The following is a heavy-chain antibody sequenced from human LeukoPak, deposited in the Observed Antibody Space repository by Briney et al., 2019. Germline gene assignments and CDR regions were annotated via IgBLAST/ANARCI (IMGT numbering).Heavy chain of an antibody. CDR3: ARGRSGYDLDAFDI. Sequence: ASVKVSCKASGYTFTSYDINWVRRATGQGLEWMGWMNPNSGNTGYAQKFQGRVTMTRNTSISTAYMELSSLRSEDTAVYYCARGRSGYDLDAFDIWGQGTMVTVPS. V-gene: IGHV1-8*01. CDR2: MNPNSGNT. CDR1: GYTFTSYD. J-gene: IGHJ3*02. D-gene: IGHD5-12*01.